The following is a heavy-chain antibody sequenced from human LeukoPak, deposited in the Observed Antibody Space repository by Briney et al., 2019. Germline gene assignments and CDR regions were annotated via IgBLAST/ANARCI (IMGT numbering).Heavy chain of an antibody. CDR2: ISGSGGST. CDR1: GFTFSSYA. J-gene: IGHJ6*02. Sequence: GGSLRLSCAASGFTFSSYAMSWVRQAPGKGLEWVSAISGSGGSTYYADSVKGRFTISRDNSKNTLYLQMNSLRAEDTAVYYCAKDLVPAAGNYYYYGMDVWGQGTTVTVSS. V-gene: IGHV3-23*01. D-gene: IGHD2-2*01. CDR3: AKDLVPAAGNYYYYGMDV.